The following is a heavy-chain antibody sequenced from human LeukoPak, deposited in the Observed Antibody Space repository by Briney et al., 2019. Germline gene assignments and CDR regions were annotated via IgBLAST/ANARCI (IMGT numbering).Heavy chain of an antibody. J-gene: IGHJ4*02. Sequence: LVKVSCKASGGTFSSYAISWVRQAPGQGLEWMGGIIPIFGTANYAQKFQGRVTITADKSTSTAYMELSSLRSEDTAVYYCARSQGRITISPFDYWGQGTLVTVSS. CDR2: IIPIFGTA. CDR1: GGTFSSYA. D-gene: IGHD3-3*01. CDR3: ARSQGRITISPFDY. V-gene: IGHV1-69*06.